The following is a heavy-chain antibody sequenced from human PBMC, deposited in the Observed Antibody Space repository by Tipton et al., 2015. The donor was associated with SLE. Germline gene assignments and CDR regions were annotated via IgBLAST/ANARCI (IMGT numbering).Heavy chain of an antibody. V-gene: IGHV4-61*02. CDR3: ARGSSNFDS. CDR2: IYSSGST. D-gene: IGHD2-2*01. CDR1: GYSISSGYF. Sequence: TLSLTCTVSGYSISSGYFWDWIRQPAGKGLEWIGRIYSSGSTNYNPSLKSRVTISVDPAKNQFSLKVTSVTAADTAIYYCARGSSNFDSWGQGTLVTVSS. J-gene: IGHJ4*02.